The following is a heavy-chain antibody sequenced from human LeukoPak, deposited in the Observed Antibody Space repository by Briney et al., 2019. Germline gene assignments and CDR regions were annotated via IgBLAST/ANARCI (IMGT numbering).Heavy chain of an antibody. CDR3: AKDTSPPVWFDP. CDR2: INPNSGGT. Sequence: GASVKVSCKASGYTFTGYYMHWVRQAPGQGLEWMGWINPNSGGTKYAQKFQGRVTMTRDTSISTAYMELSRLRSDDTAVYYCAKDTSPPVWFDPWGQGTLVTVSS. CDR1: GYTFTGYY. V-gene: IGHV1-2*02. D-gene: IGHD2-2*01. J-gene: IGHJ5*02.